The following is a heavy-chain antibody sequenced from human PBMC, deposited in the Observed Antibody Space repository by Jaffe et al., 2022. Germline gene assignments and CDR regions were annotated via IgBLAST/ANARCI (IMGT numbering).Heavy chain of an antibody. Sequence: QVQLQESGPGLVKPSETLSLTCTVSGGSISSYYWSWIRQPPGKGLEWIGYIYYSGSTNYNPSLKSRVTISVDTSKNQFSLKLSSVTAADTAVYYCARESTMAPDAFDIWGQGTMVTVSS. D-gene: IGHD3-10*01. CDR3: ARESTMAPDAFDI. J-gene: IGHJ3*02. V-gene: IGHV4-59*01. CDR2: IYYSGST. CDR1: GGSISSYY.